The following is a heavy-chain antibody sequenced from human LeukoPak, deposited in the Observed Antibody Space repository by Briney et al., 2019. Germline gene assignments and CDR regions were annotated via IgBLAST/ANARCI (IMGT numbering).Heavy chain of an antibody. J-gene: IGHJ4*02. V-gene: IGHV3-7*01. CDR3: ARAYQLLFVDTHFDY. Sequence: GGSLRLSCAASGFSLSSNWMSWVRQAPGKGLEWVADIKQVATEKYYVDSVKGRFTSSRGNGKNSLYLQMNRLRAEDTAVYYGARAYQLLFVDTHFDYWGQGTLVTVSS. CDR2: IKQVATEK. CDR1: GFSLSSNW. D-gene: IGHD2-2*01.